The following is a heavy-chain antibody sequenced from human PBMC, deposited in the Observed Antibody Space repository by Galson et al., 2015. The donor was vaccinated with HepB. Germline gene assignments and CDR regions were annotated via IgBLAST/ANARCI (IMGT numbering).Heavy chain of an antibody. Sequence: SVKVSCKASGYTFTSYYMHWVRQAPGQGLEWMGWMSPNSGNTGYAQKFQGRVTMTRNTSISTAYMELSSLRSEDTAVYYCARGPTRYCSSTSCYAWGIYFDYWGQGTLVTVSS. CDR3: ARGPTRYCSSTSCYAWGIYFDY. V-gene: IGHV1-8*02. J-gene: IGHJ4*02. CDR1: GYTFTSYY. D-gene: IGHD2-2*01. CDR2: MSPNSGNT.